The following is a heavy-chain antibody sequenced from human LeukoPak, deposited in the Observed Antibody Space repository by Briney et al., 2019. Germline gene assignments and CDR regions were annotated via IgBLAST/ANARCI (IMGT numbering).Heavy chain of an antibody. CDR2: IYYSGST. J-gene: IGHJ4*02. CDR3: ARTRGYSYGYYFDY. Sequence: SETLSLTCTVSGGSISSYYWSWIRQPPGKGLEWIGYIYYSGSTNNNPSLKSRVTISVDTSKNQFSLKLSSVTAADTAVYYCARTRGYSYGYYFDYWGQGTLVTVSS. V-gene: IGHV4-59*01. CDR1: GGSISSYY. D-gene: IGHD5-18*01.